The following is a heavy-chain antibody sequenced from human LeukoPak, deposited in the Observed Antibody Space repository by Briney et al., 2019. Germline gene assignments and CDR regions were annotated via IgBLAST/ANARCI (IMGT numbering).Heavy chain of an antibody. CDR1: GFTFSSYA. Sequence: PGGSLRLSCAASGFTFSSYAMHWVCLAPGQGLEWVAVISFDGSNKYYADSVKGRFTISRDNSKNTLYLQMNSLRAEDTAVYYCARIESVVVVTAIQNDAFDIWGQGTMVTVSS. CDR3: ARIESVVVVTAIQNDAFDI. D-gene: IGHD2-21*02. V-gene: IGHV3-30*04. CDR2: ISFDGSNK. J-gene: IGHJ3*02.